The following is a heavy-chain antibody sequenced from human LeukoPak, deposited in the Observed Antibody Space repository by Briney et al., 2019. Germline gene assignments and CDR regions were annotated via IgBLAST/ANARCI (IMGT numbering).Heavy chain of an antibody. D-gene: IGHD3-22*01. V-gene: IGHV3-23*01. CDR3: AKGYYYDSSGYLLFDY. Sequence: GGSLRLSCAASGFTFSSYAMSWVRQAPGKGLEWVSAISGSGGSTYYADSVKDRFTISRDNSKNTLYLQMNSLRAEDTAVYYCAKGYYYDSSGYLLFDYWGQGTLVTVSS. CDR1: GFTFSSYA. CDR2: ISGSGGST. J-gene: IGHJ4*02.